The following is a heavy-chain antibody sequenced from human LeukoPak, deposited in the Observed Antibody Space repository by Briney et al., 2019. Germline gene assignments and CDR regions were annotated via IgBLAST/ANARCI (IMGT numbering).Heavy chain of an antibody. D-gene: IGHD4-17*01. CDR3: APTHAIRPDPYFDY. J-gene: IGHJ4*02. CDR1: GFSFSTYW. Sequence: GGSLRLSCAASGFSFSTYWMSWVRQAPGKGLELVANIKQDGSEKYYVDSVRGRFIISRDNAKNSLYLQMNSLRAEDTAVYHCAPTHAIRPDPYFDYWGQGTLVTVSS. CDR2: IKQDGSEK. V-gene: IGHV3-7*01.